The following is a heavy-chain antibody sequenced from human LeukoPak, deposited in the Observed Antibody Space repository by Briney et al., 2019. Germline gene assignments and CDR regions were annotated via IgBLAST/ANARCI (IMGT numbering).Heavy chain of an antibody. V-gene: IGHV3-21*01. J-gene: IGHJ4*02. D-gene: IGHD3-10*01. Sequence: GGSLRLSCAASGFTFSSYSMNWVRQAPGKGLEWVSSISSSSSYIYYADSVKGRFTISRDNAKNSLYLQMNSLRAEDTAVYYCARGSYPSEPRITMVRGARQYDFDYWGQGTLVTVSS. CDR2: ISSSSSYI. CDR1: GFTFSSYS. CDR3: ARGSYPSEPRITMVRGARQYDFDY.